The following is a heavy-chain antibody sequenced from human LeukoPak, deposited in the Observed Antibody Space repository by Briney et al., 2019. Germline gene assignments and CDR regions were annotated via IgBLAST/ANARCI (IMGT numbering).Heavy chain of an antibody. D-gene: IGHD3-10*01. Sequence: GGSLRLSCAASGFTFSSYAMRWVRQAPGKGLEWDSVISNSAGSTFYADSVKGRFTISRDNSKNTLYLQMNSLRAEDTAVYYCAKRASGSGTSLYYFDYWGQGTLVTVSS. CDR3: AKRASGSGTSLYYFDY. CDR1: GFTFSSYA. CDR2: ISNSAGST. J-gene: IGHJ4*02. V-gene: IGHV3-23*01.